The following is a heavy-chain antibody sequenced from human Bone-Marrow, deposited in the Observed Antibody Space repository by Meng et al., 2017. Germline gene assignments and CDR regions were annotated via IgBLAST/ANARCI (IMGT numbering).Heavy chain of an antibody. CDR2: ISWNSGRV. CDR1: GFTFDDYA. V-gene: IGHV3-9*01. CDR3: AKDMTPYYYDSSGCYD. J-gene: IGHJ4*02. D-gene: IGHD3-22*01. Sequence: SLKISCAASGFTFDDYAMHWLRQAPGKGLEWVSGISWNSGRVDYADSVKGHFTISRDNAKNSLYLQMNSLRAEDTALYYRAKDMTPYYYDSSGCYDWGQGTRVTVSS.